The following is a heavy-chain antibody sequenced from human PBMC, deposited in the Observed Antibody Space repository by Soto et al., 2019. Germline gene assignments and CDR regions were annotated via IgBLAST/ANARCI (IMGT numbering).Heavy chain of an antibody. CDR2: ISWNSGSK. CDR3: AKGGVVAAMGRFDP. Sequence: EVQLVESGGGLVQPGRSLRLSCAASGFTFDDYAMHWVRQAPGKGLEWVSGISWNSGSKGYADSVKGRFTISRDNAKNSLYLQMNSLRAEDTALYYCAKGGVVAAMGRFDPWGQGTLVTVSS. CDR1: GFTFDDYA. J-gene: IGHJ5*02. V-gene: IGHV3-9*01. D-gene: IGHD2-15*01.